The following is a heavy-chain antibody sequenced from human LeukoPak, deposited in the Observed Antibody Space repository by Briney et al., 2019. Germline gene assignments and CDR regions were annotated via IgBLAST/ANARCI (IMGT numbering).Heavy chain of an antibody. D-gene: IGHD3-10*01. V-gene: IGHV4-59*01. CDR1: GDSMSGYY. CDR2: IYYSGST. CDR3: ARDHRVRFGELPNDY. Sequence: SETLSLTCIVSGDSMSGYYWSWIRQPPGKGLEWIGYIYYSGSTHSHPSLMSRVTISVDTSKNQFSLKLSSVTAADTAVYYCARDHRVRFGELPNDYWGQGTLVTVSS. J-gene: IGHJ4*02.